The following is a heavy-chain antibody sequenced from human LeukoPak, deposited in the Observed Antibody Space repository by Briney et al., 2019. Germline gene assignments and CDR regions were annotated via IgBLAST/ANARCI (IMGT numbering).Heavy chain of an antibody. CDR1: GFIFNNYG. CDR2: ISYDGSNK. J-gene: IGHJ4*02. Sequence: GGSLRLSCAASGFIFNNYGMHWVRQAPGKGLEWVAVISYDGSNKSYADSVKGRFTISRDSSKNTVYLQMNSLRVEDTAVYYCAKDWALYCGGDCYFNYWGQGTLVTVSS. D-gene: IGHD2-21*02. V-gene: IGHV3-30*18. CDR3: AKDWALYCGGDCYFNY.